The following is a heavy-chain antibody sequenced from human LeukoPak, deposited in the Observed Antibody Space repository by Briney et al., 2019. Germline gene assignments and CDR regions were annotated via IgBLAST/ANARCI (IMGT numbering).Heavy chain of an antibody. V-gene: IGHV3-30*02. CDR3: ARDPEQQLSSYYYYYGMDV. D-gene: IGHD6-13*01. CDR1: GFTFSTYG. CDR2: IRSDGTTK. Sequence: GGSLRLSCAASGFTFSTYGMHWVRQAPGKGLEWVAFIRSDGTTKYYADSVKGRFTISRDNSKNTLYLQINSLRAEDTAVYYCARDPEQQLSSYYYYYGMDVWGQGTTVTVSS. J-gene: IGHJ6*02.